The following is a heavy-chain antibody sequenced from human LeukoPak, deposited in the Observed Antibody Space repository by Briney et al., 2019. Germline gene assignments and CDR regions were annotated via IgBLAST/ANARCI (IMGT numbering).Heavy chain of an antibody. CDR1: GYSFTSYW. J-gene: IGHJ5*02. CDR3: ARGRYGIAAAGKGDWFDP. CDR2: IYPGDSDT. D-gene: IGHD6-13*01. V-gene: IGHV5-51*01. Sequence: GESLKISCKGSGYSFTSYWIGWVRQMPGKGLEWMGIIYPGDSDTRYSPSFQGQVTISADKSISTAYLQWSSLKASDTAMYYCARGRYGIAAAGKGDWFDPWGQGTLVTVSS.